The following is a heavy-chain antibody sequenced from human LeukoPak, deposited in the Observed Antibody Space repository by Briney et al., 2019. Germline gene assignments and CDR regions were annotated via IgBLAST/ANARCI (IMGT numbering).Heavy chain of an antibody. CDR2: INPNSGGT. CDR1: GYTFTGYY. Sequence: ASVKVSCKASGYTFTGYYMHWVRQAPGQGLEWMGWINPNSGGTNYAQKLQGRVTMTTDTSTSAAYMELRSLRSDDTAVYYCAREYDFWSGSPLRDYYGMDVWGQGTTVTVSS. D-gene: IGHD3-3*01. J-gene: IGHJ6*02. V-gene: IGHV1-2*02. CDR3: AREYDFWSGSPLRDYYGMDV.